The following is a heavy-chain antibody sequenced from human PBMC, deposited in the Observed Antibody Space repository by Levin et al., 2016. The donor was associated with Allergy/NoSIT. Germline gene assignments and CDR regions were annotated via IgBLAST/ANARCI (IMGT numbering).Heavy chain of an antibody. Sequence: SETLSLTCTVSGGSISGSRNYWGWIRQPPGKGLEWIGSVYYSGSTYCNPSLKSRVTMSVDTSKNQFSLMLYSVTAADTAVYYCARRLVGATDTVDYWGQGTLVTVSS. V-gene: IGHV4-39*01. CDR3: ARRLVGATDTVDY. CDR2: VYYSGST. D-gene: IGHD1-26*01. J-gene: IGHJ4*02. CDR1: GGSISGSRNY.